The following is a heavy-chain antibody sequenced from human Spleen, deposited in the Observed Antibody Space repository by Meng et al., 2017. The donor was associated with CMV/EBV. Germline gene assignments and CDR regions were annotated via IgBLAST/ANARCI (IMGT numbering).Heavy chain of an antibody. CDR3: ARASGSTVTFDY. J-gene: IGHJ4*02. CDR1: GGYISSGGYY. CDR2: IYYSGSS. Sequence: CNFSGGYISSGGYYWSWIRQHPGKGLEWIGYIYYSGSSYYSPSLKSRVTISLDTSKNQFSLNLRSVTAADTAVYFCARASGSTVTFDYWGQGTLVTVSS. V-gene: IGHV4-31*03. D-gene: IGHD4-17*01.